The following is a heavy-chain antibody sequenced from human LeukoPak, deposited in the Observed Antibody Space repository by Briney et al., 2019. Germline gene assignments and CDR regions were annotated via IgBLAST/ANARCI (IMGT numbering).Heavy chain of an antibody. CDR2: ISGSGSST. CDR3: AKDYSGFSSGYYFDY. J-gene: IGHJ4*02. Sequence: GGSLRLSCAASGFTFSSYAMSWVRQAPGKGLEWVSAISGSGSSTYYADSVKGRFTISRDNSKNTLYLQMNSLRAEDTAVYYCAKDYSGFSSGYYFDYWGQGTLVTVSS. CDR1: GFTFSSYA. D-gene: IGHD1-26*01. V-gene: IGHV3-23*01.